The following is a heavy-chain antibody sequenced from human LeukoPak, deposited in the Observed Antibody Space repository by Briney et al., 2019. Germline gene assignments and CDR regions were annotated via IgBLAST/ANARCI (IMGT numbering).Heavy chain of an antibody. CDR1: GFTFSTYM. CDR2: ISDDGFNK. V-gene: IGHV3-30*14. D-gene: IGHD5-18*01. Sequence: GGSLRLSCAASGFTFSTYMMHWVRQAPGKGLECVAFISDDGFNKDYIDSVNGRFTVSRDNSQNTMYLQMNSLRIEDTAVYYCARRATTERGSSYGLDYWGQGTLVTVSS. J-gene: IGHJ4*02. CDR3: ARRATTERGSSYGLDY.